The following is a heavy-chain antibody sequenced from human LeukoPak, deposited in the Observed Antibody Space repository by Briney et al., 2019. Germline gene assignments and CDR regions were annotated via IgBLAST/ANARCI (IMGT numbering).Heavy chain of an antibody. CDR2: FDPEDGET. J-gene: IGHJ4*02. CDR3: ATAPKTTVNYFDY. V-gene: IGHV1-24*01. D-gene: IGHD4-17*01. Sequence: ASVKVSCKVSGYTLTELSMHWVRQAPGKGLEWMGGFDPEDGETIYAQRFQGRVTMTEDTSTDTAYMELSSLRSEDTAVYYCATAPKTTVNYFDYWGQGTLVTVSS. CDR1: GYTLTELS.